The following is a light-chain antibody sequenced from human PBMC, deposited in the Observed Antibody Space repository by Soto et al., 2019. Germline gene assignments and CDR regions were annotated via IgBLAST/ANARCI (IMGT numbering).Light chain of an antibody. J-gene: IGKJ1*01. CDR3: QQYVPSPEWM. CDR2: GTS. V-gene: IGKV3-20*01. CDR1: QRVSSTF. Sequence: EVVSTQSPGTLSLSPGERATLSCRASQRVSSTFLAWYQQKPGQAPRLLIYGTSSRATGIPDRFSGSGSGTDFTLTISRLEPEDSAVYYCQQYVPSPEWMFGQGTKVDIK.